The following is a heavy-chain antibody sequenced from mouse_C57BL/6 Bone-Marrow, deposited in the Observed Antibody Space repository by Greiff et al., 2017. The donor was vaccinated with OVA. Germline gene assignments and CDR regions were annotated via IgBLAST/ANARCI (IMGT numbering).Heavy chain of an antibody. J-gene: IGHJ3*01. V-gene: IGHV1-54*01. Sequence: QVQLQQSGAELVRPGTSVKVSCKASGYAFTNYLIEWVKQRPGQGLEWIGVINPGSGGTNYNEKFKGKATLTADKSSSTAYMQLSSLTSEDSAVYFCARSLTRFAYWGQGTLVTVSA. CDR2: INPGSGGT. D-gene: IGHD1-1*01. CDR1: GYAFTNYL. CDR3: ARSLTRFAY.